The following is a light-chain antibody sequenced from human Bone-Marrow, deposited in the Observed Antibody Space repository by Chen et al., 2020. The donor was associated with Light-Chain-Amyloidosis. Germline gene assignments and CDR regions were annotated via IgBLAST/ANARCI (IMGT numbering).Light chain of an antibody. CDR2: EVS. J-gene: IGLJ3*02. CDR3: CSYAGSPWV. Sequence: QSALTQPASVSGSPGQSITLSCTGTSSDVGNYKFVSWYQQHPGKAPKLMLFEVSERPSGVSNRFSGSKSGNTASLTISGLQAEDEADYYCCSYAGSPWVFGGGTKLTVL. V-gene: IGLV2-23*02. CDR1: SSDVGNYKF.